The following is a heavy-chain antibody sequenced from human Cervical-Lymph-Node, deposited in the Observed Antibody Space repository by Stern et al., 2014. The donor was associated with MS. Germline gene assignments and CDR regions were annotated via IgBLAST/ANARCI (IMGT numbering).Heavy chain of an antibody. CDR3: ARDCNSASCYDYFYGLDV. CDR1: GFSFSSYS. CDR2: ISPGSSTI. Sequence: EVQLVASGGGLVQPGGSLRLSCAASGFSFSSYSMNWVRQAPGKGLELVSYISPGSSTIYYADSVRGRFNISRDNAENSLYLQMNSLRHEDTAVYFCARDCNSASCYDYFYGLDVWGQGTTVTVSS. D-gene: IGHD2-2*01. V-gene: IGHV3-48*02. J-gene: IGHJ6*02.